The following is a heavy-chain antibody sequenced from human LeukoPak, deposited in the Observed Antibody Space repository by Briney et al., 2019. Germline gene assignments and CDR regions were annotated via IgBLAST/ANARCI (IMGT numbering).Heavy chain of an antibody. CDR3: ARLRGYSGGEIRFFDY. CDR1: GFTFSDYY. D-gene: IGHD5-12*01. CDR2: IYYGGTT. J-gene: IGHJ4*02. Sequence: GSLRLSCAASGFTFSDYYMSWIRQAPGKGLEWIGSIYYGGTTYYNPSLKSRVTISVDTSKNQFSLKLNSVTAADTAVYYCARLRGYSGGEIRFFDYWGQGTLVTVSS. V-gene: IGHV4-39*01.